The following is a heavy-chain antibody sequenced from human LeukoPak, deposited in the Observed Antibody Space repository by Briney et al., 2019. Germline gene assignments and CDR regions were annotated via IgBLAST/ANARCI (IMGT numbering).Heavy chain of an antibody. D-gene: IGHD4-17*01. CDR2: IYSAGST. V-gene: IGHV3-66*01. CDR1: GFTVSNNY. Sequence: GGSLRLSCAASGFTVSNNYMTWVRQAPGKGLEWVSLIYSAGSTYYADSVKGRFTISRDNSKNTLYLQMNSLRAEDTAVYYCARGDYGDYPFDHRGQGTLVTVSS. CDR3: ARGDYGDYPFDH. J-gene: IGHJ4*02.